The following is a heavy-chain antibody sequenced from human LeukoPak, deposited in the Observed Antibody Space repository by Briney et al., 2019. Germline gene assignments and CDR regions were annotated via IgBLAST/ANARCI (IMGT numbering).Heavy chain of an antibody. Sequence: SVKVSCKASGGTFSSYAISWVRQAPGQGLEWMGGIIPIFGTANYAQKFQGRVTITTDESTSTAYMELSSLRSEDTAVYYCAGGRVGYNECFDYWGQGTLVTVSS. V-gene: IGHV1-69*05. D-gene: IGHD5-24*01. CDR2: IIPIFGTA. J-gene: IGHJ4*02. CDR1: GGTFSSYA. CDR3: AGGRVGYNECFDY.